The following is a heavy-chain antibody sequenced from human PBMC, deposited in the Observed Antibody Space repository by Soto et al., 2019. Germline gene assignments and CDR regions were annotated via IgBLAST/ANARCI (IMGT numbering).Heavy chain of an antibody. CDR2: INPNSGGT. J-gene: IGHJ6*02. Sequence: ASVKVSCKASGYTFTGYYMHWVRQAPGQGLEWMGWINPNSGGTNYAQKFQGWVTMTRDTSISTAYMELSRLRSDDTAVYYCARDLKGDSYAYYYYGMDVWGQGTTVTVS. D-gene: IGHD5-18*01. CDR3: ARDLKGDSYAYYYYGMDV. CDR1: GYTFTGYY. V-gene: IGHV1-2*04.